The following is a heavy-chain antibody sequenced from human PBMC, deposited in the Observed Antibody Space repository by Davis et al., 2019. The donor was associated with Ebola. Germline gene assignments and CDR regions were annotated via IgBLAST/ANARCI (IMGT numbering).Heavy chain of an antibody. V-gene: IGHV4-4*07. D-gene: IGHD2-15*01. CDR1: GGSISSHY. Sequence: PSETLSLTCTVSGGSISSHYLRWIRQPAGKGLEWIGRIYTSGRTNYNPSLKSRVTMSVDTSKNQFSLRLSSVTAADTAVYFCVRDGCPGGSCYCGDYWGQGTLVTVSS. CDR3: VRDGCPGGSCYCGDY. J-gene: IGHJ4*02. CDR2: IYTSGRT.